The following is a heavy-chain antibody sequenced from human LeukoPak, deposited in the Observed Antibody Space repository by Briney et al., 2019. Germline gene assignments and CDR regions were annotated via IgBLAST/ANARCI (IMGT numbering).Heavy chain of an antibody. J-gene: IGHJ4*02. Sequence: NPSETLSLTCTVSGGSISSSSCYWGWIRQPPGKGLEWIGSIYYSGSTYYNPSLKSRVTISVDTSKNQFSLKLSSVTAADTAVYYCARQGMATITGDYWGQGTLVTVSS. CDR2: IYYSGST. V-gene: IGHV4-39*01. CDR3: ARQGMATITGDY. CDR1: GGSISSSSCY. D-gene: IGHD5-24*01.